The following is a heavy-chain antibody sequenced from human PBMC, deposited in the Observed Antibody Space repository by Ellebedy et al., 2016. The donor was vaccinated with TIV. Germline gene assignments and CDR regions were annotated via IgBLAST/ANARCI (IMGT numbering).Heavy chain of an antibody. V-gene: IGHV1-18*04. Sequence: ASVKVSCKASGYTFTGYYMHWVRQAPGQGLEWMGWISAYNGNTNYAQKLQGRVTMTTDTSTSTAYMELRSLRSDDTAVYYCARGTTRRGYYYYGMDVWGQGTTVTVSS. CDR3: ARGTTRRGYYYYGMDV. J-gene: IGHJ6*02. CDR1: GYTFTGYY. D-gene: IGHD1-7*01. CDR2: ISAYNGNT.